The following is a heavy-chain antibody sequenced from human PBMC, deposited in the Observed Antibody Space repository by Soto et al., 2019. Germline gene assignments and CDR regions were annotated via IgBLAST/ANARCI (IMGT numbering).Heavy chain of an antibody. CDR3: ARIADSSSWPPFDY. V-gene: IGHV2-26*01. Sequence: GPTLGNPTEPLTLTCTVSGFSLSKARMGVSWIRQPPGKALECLSQISSNDEKSYSTSLKGRLTISKDTSKSQVVLTMTNMDPVDTATYYCARIADSSSWPPFDYWGQGTLVTVSS. J-gene: IGHJ4*02. CDR2: ISSNDEK. CDR1: GFSLSKARMG. D-gene: IGHD6-13*01.